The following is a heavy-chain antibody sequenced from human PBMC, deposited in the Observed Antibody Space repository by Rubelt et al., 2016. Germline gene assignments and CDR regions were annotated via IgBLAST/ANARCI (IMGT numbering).Heavy chain of an antibody. V-gene: IGHV4-34*11. D-gene: IGHD6-19*01. Sequence: QVQLQQWGAGLLKPSETLSLTCAVYGGSFSDYYWSWIRQPPGKGLEWIGYIYYSGSTNYNPSLKSRVTISVDTSKNQFSLKLSSVTAADTAVYYCARDREGCDYWGQGTLVTVSS. CDR2: IYYSGST. J-gene: IGHJ4*02. CDR1: GGSFSDYY. CDR3: ARDREGCDY.